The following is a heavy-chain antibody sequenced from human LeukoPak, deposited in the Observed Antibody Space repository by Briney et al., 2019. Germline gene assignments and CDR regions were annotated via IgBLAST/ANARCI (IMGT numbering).Heavy chain of an antibody. CDR3: ARWGARYSSSLDEVGG. Sequence: ASVKVSCKASGYTFTSYGISWVRQAPGQGLEWMGWISAYNGNTNYAQKLQGRVTMTTDTSTSTAYMELRSLRSDDTAVYYCARWGARYSSSLDEVGGWGQGTLVTVSS. J-gene: IGHJ4*02. CDR1: GYTFTSYG. V-gene: IGHV1-18*01. CDR2: ISAYNGNT. D-gene: IGHD6-13*01.